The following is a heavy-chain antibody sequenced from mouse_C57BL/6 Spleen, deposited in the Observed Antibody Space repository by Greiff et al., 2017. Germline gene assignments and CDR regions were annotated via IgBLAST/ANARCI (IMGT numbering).Heavy chain of an antibody. CDR2: IWSGGST. J-gene: IGHJ4*01. D-gene: IGHD2-1*01. CDR3: ARGDGNHYAMDY. Sequence: QVQLKQSGPGLVQPSQSLSITCTVSGFSLTSYGVHWVRQSPGKGLEWLGVIWSGGSTDYNAAFISRLSISKDNSKSQVFFKMNSLQADDTAIYYCARGDGNHYAMDYWGQGTSVTVSS. CDR1: GFSLTSYG. V-gene: IGHV2-2*01.